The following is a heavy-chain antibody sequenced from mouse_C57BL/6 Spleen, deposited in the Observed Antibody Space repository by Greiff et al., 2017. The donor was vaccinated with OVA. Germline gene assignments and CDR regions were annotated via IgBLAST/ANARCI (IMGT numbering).Heavy chain of an antibody. CDR2: INPNNGGT. J-gene: IGHJ1*03. D-gene: IGHD1-1*01. V-gene: IGHV1-18*01. Sequence: EVKLMESGPELVKPGASVKIPCKASGYTFTDYNMDWVKQSHGKSLEWIGDINPNNGGTIYNQKFKGKATLTVDKSYSTAYMELRSLTSEDTAVYYCARTPFITTVVATRWYFDVWGTGTTVTVSS. CDR1: GYTFTDYN. CDR3: ARTPFITTVVATRWYFDV.